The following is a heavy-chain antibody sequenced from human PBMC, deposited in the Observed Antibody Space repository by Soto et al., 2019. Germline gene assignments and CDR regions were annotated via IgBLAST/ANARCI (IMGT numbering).Heavy chain of an antibody. CDR1: GRSFSGYY. J-gene: IGHJ4*02. CDR3: ARGWGRIFDY. CDR2: INHSGST. Sequence: QVQLQQWGAGRLNPSETLSLTCAVYGRSFSGYYWNWIRQPPGKGLEGIGEINHSGSTNYNPSLKSRVTISVDTSKNQFSLKLSSVTAADTAVYYCARGWGRIFDYWGQGTLVTVSS. D-gene: IGHD7-27*01. V-gene: IGHV4-34*01.